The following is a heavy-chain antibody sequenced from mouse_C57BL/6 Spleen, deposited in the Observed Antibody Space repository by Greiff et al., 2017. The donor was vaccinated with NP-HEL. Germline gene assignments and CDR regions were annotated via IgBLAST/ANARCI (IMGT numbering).Heavy chain of an antibody. Sequence: QVQLQQPGAELVKPGASVKLSCKASGYTFTSYWMHWVKQRPGQGLEWIGMIHPNSGSTNYNEKFKSKATLTVDKSSSTAYMQLSSLTSEDSAVYYCARDLTGTGGYYFDYWGQGTTLTVSS. J-gene: IGHJ2*01. V-gene: IGHV1-64*01. CDR1: GYTFTSYW. D-gene: IGHD4-1*01. CDR2: IHPNSGST. CDR3: ARDLTGTGGYYFDY.